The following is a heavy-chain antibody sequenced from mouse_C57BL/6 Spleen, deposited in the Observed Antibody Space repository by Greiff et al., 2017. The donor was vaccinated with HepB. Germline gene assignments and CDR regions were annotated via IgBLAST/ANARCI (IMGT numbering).Heavy chain of an antibody. CDR3: ASPYYYGSSYWYFDV. CDR2: IYPGDGDT. CDR1: GYAFSSSW. V-gene: IGHV1-82*01. D-gene: IGHD1-1*01. Sequence: VKLVESGPELVKPGASVKISCKASGYAFSSSWMNWVKQRPGKGLEWIGRIYPGDGDTNYNGKFKGKATLTADKSSSTAYMQLSSLTSEDSAVYFCASPYYYGSSYWYFDVWGTGTTVTVSS. J-gene: IGHJ1*03.